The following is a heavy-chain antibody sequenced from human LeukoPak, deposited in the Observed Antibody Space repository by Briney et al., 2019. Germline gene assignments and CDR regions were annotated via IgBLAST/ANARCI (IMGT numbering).Heavy chain of an antibody. D-gene: IGHD2-2*01. J-gene: IGHJ6*02. V-gene: IGHV1-2*02. CDR2: INPKSGGT. Sequence: ASVKVSCKASGYTFTGYYMYWVRQAPGQGLEWMGWINPKSGGTNYAQKFQGRVTMTRDTSISTAYMELSRLRSDDTAVYYCARDSIVVVPAAIYYYYGMDVWGQGTTVTVSS. CDR3: ARDSIVVVPAAIYYYYGMDV. CDR1: GYTFTGYY.